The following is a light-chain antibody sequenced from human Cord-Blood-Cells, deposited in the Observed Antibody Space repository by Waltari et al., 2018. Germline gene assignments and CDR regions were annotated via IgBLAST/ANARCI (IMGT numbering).Light chain of an antibody. CDR3: SAWDSSLSAWV. CDR1: SNNVGNQV. V-gene: IGLV10-54*01. Sequence: QAGLTQPPSVSKGLRQPATLTSTGNSNNVGNQVSAWLQQHQGHPPKLLSYRNNNRPSGISERLSASRSGNTASLTITGLQPEDEADYYCSAWDSSLSAWVFGGGTKLTVL. CDR2: RNN. J-gene: IGLJ3*02.